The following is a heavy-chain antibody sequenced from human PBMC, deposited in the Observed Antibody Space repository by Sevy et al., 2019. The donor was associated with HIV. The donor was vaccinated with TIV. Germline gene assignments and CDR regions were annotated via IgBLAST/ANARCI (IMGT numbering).Heavy chain of an antibody. CDR1: GFTFGDYA. V-gene: IGHV3-49*03. CDR2: IRSKAYGGTT. Sequence: GGSLRLSCTASGFTFGDYAMSWFRQAPGKGLEWVGFIRSKAYGGTTEYAASVKGRFTISRDDSKSNAYLQMNSLKTEDTAVYYCTQSPCGGDCYSSFDYWGQGTLVTVSS. CDR3: TQSPCGGDCYSSFDY. D-gene: IGHD2-21*02. J-gene: IGHJ4*02.